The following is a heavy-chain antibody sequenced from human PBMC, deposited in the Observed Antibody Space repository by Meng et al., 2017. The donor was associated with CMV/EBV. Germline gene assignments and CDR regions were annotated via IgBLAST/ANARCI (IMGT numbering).Heavy chain of an antibody. Sequence: GSLRLSCTVSGGSISSYYWSWIRQPPGKALEWIGYIYYSGSTNYNPSLKSRVTISVDTSTNQFSLKLSSVTAADTAVYYCARVRVPAATYYYYGMDVWGQGTTVTVSS. V-gene: IGHV4-59*01. CDR3: ARVRVPAATYYYYGMDV. CDR2: IYYSGST. CDR1: GGSISSYY. J-gene: IGHJ6*02. D-gene: IGHD2-2*01.